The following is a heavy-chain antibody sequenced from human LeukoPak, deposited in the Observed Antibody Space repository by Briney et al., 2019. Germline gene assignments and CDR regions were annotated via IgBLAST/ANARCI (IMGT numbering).Heavy chain of an antibody. CDR2: ISAYNGNT. J-gene: IGHJ2*01. V-gene: IGHV1-18*01. D-gene: IGHD6-13*01. Sequence: ASVKVSCKASGYTFTSYGISWVRHAPGQGLEWMGWISAYNGNTSYAQKLQGRVTMTTDTSTSTAYMELRSLRSDDTAVYYCARIAAAGTGPYYFDLWGRGTLVTVSS. CDR1: GYTFTSYG. CDR3: ARIAAAGTGPYYFDL.